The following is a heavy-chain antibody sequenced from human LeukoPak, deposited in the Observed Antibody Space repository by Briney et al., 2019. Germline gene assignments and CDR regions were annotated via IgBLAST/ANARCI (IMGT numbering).Heavy chain of an antibody. CDR2: IYYSGST. J-gene: IGHJ4*02. CDR3: ASNPDILTGYYN. Sequence: SETLSLTCTVSGGSISSSSYYWGWIRQPPGKGLEWIGSIYYSGSTYYNPSLKSRVTISVDKSKNQFSLKLSSVTAADTAVYHCASNPDILTGYYNWGQGTLVTVSS. D-gene: IGHD3-9*01. V-gene: IGHV4-39*07. CDR1: GGSISSSSYY.